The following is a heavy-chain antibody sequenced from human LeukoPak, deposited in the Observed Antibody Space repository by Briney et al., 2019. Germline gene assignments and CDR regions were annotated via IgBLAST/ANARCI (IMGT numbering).Heavy chain of an antibody. CDR3: ARRQLPAFDI. CDR2: IKQDGSEK. J-gene: IGHJ3*02. CDR1: GFTLSSYW. D-gene: IGHD2-21*01. V-gene: IGHV3-7*01. Sequence: GGSLRLSCAASGFTLSSYWMGWVRQAPGKGLEWVANIKQDGSEKYYVDSVKGRFTISRDNAKNSLYLQMNSLRAEDTAVYYCARRQLPAFDIWGQGTMVTVSS.